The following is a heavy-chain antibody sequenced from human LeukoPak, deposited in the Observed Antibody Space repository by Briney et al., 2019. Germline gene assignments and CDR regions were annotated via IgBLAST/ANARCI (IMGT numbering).Heavy chain of an antibody. CDR2: ISAYNGNT. V-gene: IGHV1-18*01. Sequence: ASVKVSCKASGYTFTSYGISWVRQAPGQGLEWMGWISAYNGNTNYAQKFQGRVVMTRDTSTSTVYMELSGLRSEDTALYYCARADGRKDAFDIWGPGTLVTVSS. J-gene: IGHJ3*02. CDR1: GYTFTSYG. CDR3: ARADGRKDAFDI.